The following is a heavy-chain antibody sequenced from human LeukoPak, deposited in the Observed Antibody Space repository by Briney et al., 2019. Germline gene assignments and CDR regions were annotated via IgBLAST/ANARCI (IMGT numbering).Heavy chain of an antibody. CDR2: IYGTGST. Sequence: SGTLSLTCAVSGYSLGKNYYWGWIRQPPGKGLDWIGRIYGTGSTSYNPSLMNRVTMSVDTSKNHFSLKLTSVTAADTAVYYCARYDSRGSASTRFDYWGQGILVTISS. D-gene: IGHD3-16*01. CDR3: ARYDSRGSASTRFDY. J-gene: IGHJ4*02. CDR1: GYSLGKNYY. V-gene: IGHV4-38-2*01.